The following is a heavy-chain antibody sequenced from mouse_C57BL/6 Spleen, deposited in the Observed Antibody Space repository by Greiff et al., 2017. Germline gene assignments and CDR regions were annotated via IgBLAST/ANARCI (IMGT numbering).Heavy chain of an antibody. V-gene: IGHV1-54*01. J-gene: IGHJ2*01. D-gene: IGHD1-1*01. Sequence: VQLQESGAELVRPGTSVKVSCKASGYAFTSYLIEWVKQRPGQGLEWIGVINPGSGGTNYNEKFKGKATLTADKSSSTAYMQLSSLTSEDSAVXFCARRGSLFDYWGQGTTLTVSS. CDR2: INPGSGGT. CDR3: ARRGSLFDY. CDR1: GYAFTSYL.